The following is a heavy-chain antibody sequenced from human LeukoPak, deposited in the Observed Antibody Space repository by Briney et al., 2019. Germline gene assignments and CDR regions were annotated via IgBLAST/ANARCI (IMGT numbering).Heavy chain of an antibody. J-gene: IGHJ6*02. CDR3: ASEPPMVGDYYFGMDV. V-gene: IGHV3-66*01. CDR2: IYRGGSK. D-gene: IGHD3-10*02. CDR1: GFTVSNYY. Sequence: GGSLRLSCAVSGFTVSNYYMHWVRQAPGKGLEWVSVIYRGGSKYYADSVKGRFIISRDQSNNMLDLQLNSLRAEDTAVYYCASEPPMVGDYYFGMDVWGQGTTVTVSS.